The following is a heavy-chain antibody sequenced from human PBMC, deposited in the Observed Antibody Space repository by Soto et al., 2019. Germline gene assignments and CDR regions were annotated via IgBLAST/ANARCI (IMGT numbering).Heavy chain of an antibody. D-gene: IGHD4-4*01. V-gene: IGHV5-10-1*01. J-gene: IGHJ6*02. Sequence: PGESLKISCKGSGYNFTNYWINWVRQMPGKGLEWMGKIDPSDPYTSYSPSFQGHVTISADKSTSTAYLQWSSVRTSDTGMYSCARRSVSAVTTHYYGLDVWGQGTTVTVSS. CDR1: GYNFTNYW. CDR2: IDPSDPYT. CDR3: ARRSVSAVTTHYYGLDV.